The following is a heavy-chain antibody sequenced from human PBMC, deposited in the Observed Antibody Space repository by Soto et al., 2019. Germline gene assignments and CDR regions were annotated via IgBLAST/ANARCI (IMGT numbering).Heavy chain of an antibody. CDR3: AKESITLVRGITVFDY. J-gene: IGHJ4*02. D-gene: IGHD3-10*01. CDR1: GFTFSSYA. CDR2: ISGSGGTT. Sequence: EVQLLESGGGLVQPGGSLRLSCAASGFTFSSYAMSWVRQAPGKGLEWASSISGSGGTTYYADSVKGRFTISRDNSKNTLYLQMISLRAEDTAVYFCAKESITLVRGITVFDYWGQGTLVTVSS. V-gene: IGHV3-23*01.